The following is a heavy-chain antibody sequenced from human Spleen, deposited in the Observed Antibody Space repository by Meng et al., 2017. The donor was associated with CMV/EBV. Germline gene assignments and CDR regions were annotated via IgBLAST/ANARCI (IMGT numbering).Heavy chain of an antibody. CDR3: ARATTYYDFWSGYYRTLFFDY. CDR2: INHSGST. V-gene: IGHV4-34*01. Sequence: SETLSLTCAVYGGSFSGYYWSWIRQPPGKGLEWIGEINHSGSTNYNPSLKSRVTISVDTSKNQFSLKLSSVTAADTAVYYCARATTYYDFWSGYYRTLFFDYWGQGTLVTVSS. CDR1: GGSFSGYY. D-gene: IGHD3-3*01. J-gene: IGHJ4*02.